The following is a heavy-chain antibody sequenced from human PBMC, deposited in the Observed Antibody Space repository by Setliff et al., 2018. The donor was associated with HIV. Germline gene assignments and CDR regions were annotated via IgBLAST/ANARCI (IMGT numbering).Heavy chain of an antibody. D-gene: IGHD3-10*01. Sequence: ASVKVSCKPSGYTFTTYGLSWVRQAPGQGLEWMGRISTYSDETSSSQNLQGRLTMTTDTATSTAYMELRSLRSDDTAVYYCARDYYDLSSYHHYRHDCFDPWGQGTLVTVSS. V-gene: IGHV1-18*01. J-gene: IGHJ5*02. CDR3: ARDYYDLSSYHHYRHDCFDP. CDR2: ISTYSDET. CDR1: GYTFTTYG.